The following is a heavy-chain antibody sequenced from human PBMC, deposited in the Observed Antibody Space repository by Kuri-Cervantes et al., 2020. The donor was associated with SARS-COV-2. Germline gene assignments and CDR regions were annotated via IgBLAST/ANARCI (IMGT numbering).Heavy chain of an antibody. V-gene: IGHV3-23*01. CDR1: GFTFSSYA. D-gene: IGHD7-27*01. CDR2: ISGSGGST. Sequence: GESLKISCAASGFTFSSYAMSWVRQAPGKGLEWVSAISGSGGSTYYADSVKGRFTISRDNSKNTLYLQMNSLRAEDTAVYYCAKDSPEEPNWGWVDYWGQGTLDTVSS. J-gene: IGHJ4*02. CDR3: AKDSPEEPNWGWVDY.